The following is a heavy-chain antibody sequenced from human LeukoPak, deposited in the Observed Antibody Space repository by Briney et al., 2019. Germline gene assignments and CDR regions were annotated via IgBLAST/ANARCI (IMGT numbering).Heavy chain of an antibody. CDR3: VRDGSSWGNFDY. D-gene: IGHD7-27*01. V-gene: IGHV3-48*03. Sequence: GGSLRLSCAASGFTFSSYEMNWVRQAPGKGLEWVSYISSSGSTIYYADSVKGRFTISRDNAKNSLYLQMNSLRTEDTAVYYCVRDGSSWGNFDYWGQGTLVSVSS. CDR2: ISSSGSTI. CDR1: GFTFSSYE. J-gene: IGHJ4*02.